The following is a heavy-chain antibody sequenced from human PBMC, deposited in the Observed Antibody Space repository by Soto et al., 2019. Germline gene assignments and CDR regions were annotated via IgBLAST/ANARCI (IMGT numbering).Heavy chain of an antibody. CDR3: ARDRYSYGHLFDY. V-gene: IGHV3-30-3*01. Sequence: GGSLRLSCAASGFTFSSYAMHWVRQAPGKGLEWVAVISYDGSNKYYADSVKGRFTISRDNSKNTLHLQMNSLRAEDTAVYYCARDRYSYGHLFDYWGQGTLVTVSS. CDR2: ISYDGSNK. CDR1: GFTFSSYA. J-gene: IGHJ4*02. D-gene: IGHD5-18*01.